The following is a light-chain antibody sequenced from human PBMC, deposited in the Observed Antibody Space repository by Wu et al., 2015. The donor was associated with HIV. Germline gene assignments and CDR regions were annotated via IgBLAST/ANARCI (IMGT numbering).Light chain of an antibody. CDR2: GAS. CDR3: QQYGDSWT. CDR1: QSVRSDY. V-gene: IGKV3-20*01. J-gene: IGKJ1*01. Sequence: EIVLTQSPGTLSLSPGERATLSCRASQSVRSDYLGWYQQRPGQAPRLLIYGASSRATGIPDRFSGSGSGTDFTLTISRLEPEDFAVYYCQQYGDSWTFGRGTKVEIK.